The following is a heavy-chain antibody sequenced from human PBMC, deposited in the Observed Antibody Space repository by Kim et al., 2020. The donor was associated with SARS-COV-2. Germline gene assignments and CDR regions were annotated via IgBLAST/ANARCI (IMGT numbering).Heavy chain of an antibody. V-gene: IGHV4-34*01. CDR2: INHSGST. D-gene: IGHD3-10*01. Sequence: SETLSLTCAVYGGSFSGYYWSWIRQPPGKGLEWIGEINHSGSTNYNPSLKSRVTISVDTSKNQFSLKLSSVTAADTAVYYCARGLLLWFGERPDERHWFDPWGQGTLVTVSS. CDR1: GGSFSGYY. CDR3: ARGLLLWFGERPDERHWFDP. J-gene: IGHJ5*02.